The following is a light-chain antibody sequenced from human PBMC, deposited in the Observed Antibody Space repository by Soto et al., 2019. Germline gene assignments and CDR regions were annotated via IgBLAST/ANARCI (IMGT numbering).Light chain of an antibody. CDR1: QSVSRY. V-gene: IGKV3-11*01. Sequence: EIVLTQSPATLSLSPGERATLSCRASQSVSRYLVWYQQKPGQAPRPLIYDASNRVTGIPARFSGSGSGTDFTLTISSLEPEDFAIYYCQQRTNWPLTFGGGTKVEIK. CDR2: DAS. J-gene: IGKJ4*01. CDR3: QQRTNWPLT.